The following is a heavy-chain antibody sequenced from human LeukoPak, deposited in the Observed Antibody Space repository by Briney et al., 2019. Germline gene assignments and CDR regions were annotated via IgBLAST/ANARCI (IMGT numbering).Heavy chain of an antibody. CDR2: ISTSSSYI. Sequence: PGGSLRLSCAASGFTLSTYNMKWVRQAPRKGLEWVSSISTSSSYIYYADSVKGRFIISRDNARNSLYLQMNSLRAEDTAVYYCARDRDWNSGFDYWGQGTLVTVSS. J-gene: IGHJ4*02. CDR3: ARDRDWNSGFDY. CDR1: GFTLSTYN. D-gene: IGHD1-7*01. V-gene: IGHV3-21*01.